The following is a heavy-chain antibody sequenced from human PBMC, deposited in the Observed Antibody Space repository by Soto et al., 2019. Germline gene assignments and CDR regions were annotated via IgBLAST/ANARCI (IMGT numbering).Heavy chain of an antibody. CDR3: ARDRTGDAFDI. D-gene: IGHD7-27*01. CDR2: IYSGGST. Sequence: GGSLRLSCAASGFTFSSYAMSWVRQAPGKGLEWVSVIYSGGSTYYADSVKGRFTISRHNSKNTLYLQMNSLRAEDTAVYYCARDRTGDAFDIWGQGTMVTVSS. CDR1: GFTFSSYA. J-gene: IGHJ3*02. V-gene: IGHV3-53*04.